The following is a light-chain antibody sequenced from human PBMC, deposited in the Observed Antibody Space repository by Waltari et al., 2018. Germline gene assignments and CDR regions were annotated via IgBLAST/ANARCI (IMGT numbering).Light chain of an antibody. Sequence: DIQMTQSPSTLSASVGDRVTITCRASQSIRSSLAWYQQKPGKAPKLLIYKASTLESGVPSRFSGSGSGTEFTLTISRLQPDDFATYYCQQYDSFRTFGQGTKVEVK. J-gene: IGKJ1*01. CDR1: QSIRSS. V-gene: IGKV1-5*03. CDR3: QQYDSFRT. CDR2: KAS.